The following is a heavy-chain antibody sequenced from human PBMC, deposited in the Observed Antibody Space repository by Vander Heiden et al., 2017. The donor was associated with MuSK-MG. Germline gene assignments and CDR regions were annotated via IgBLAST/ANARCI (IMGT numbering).Heavy chain of an antibody. V-gene: IGHV4-38-2*01. J-gene: IGHJ4*02. CDR1: GYSISSGYY. CDR3: SILPGYSYGYEADY. D-gene: IGHD5-18*01. Sequence: QVQLQESGPGLVKPSETLSLTCAVSGYSISSGYYWGWIRQPPGKGLEWIGSIYHSGSTYYNPALKSRVTISVDTSKNQFSLKLRSVTAADTAVYYFSILPGYSYGYEADYWGQGTMVTVYS. CDR2: IYHSGST.